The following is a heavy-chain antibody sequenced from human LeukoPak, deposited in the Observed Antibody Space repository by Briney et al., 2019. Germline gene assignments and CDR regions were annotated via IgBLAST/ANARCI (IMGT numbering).Heavy chain of an antibody. V-gene: IGHV3-7*01. J-gene: IGHJ4*02. CDR2: IKEDGWEK. CDR3: AMTGAYSGAFDH. CDR1: VFTFSGFW. Sequence: GGSLRLSCATSVFTFSGFWMSGIGQAPGRGRDGVANIKEDGWEKHYVDSVKGRFTISIDNAKNSLFLQVRSLRAEDRAVYYCAMTGAYSGAFDHWGQGTLVTVSS. D-gene: IGHD1-26*01.